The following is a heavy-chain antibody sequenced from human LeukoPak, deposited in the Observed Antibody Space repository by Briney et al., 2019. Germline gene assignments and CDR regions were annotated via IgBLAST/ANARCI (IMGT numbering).Heavy chain of an antibody. J-gene: IGHJ4*02. CDR2: ISSSSSYI. CDR1: GFTFSSYS. Sequence: PGGSLRLSCAASGFTFSSYSMNWVRQAPGKGLEWVSSISSSSSYIYYADSVKGRFTISRDNAKNSLYLQMNSLRAEDTAVYYCARDHNSGGYYHDYWGQGTLVTVSS. CDR3: ARDHNSGGYYHDY. D-gene: IGHD3-22*01. V-gene: IGHV3-21*01.